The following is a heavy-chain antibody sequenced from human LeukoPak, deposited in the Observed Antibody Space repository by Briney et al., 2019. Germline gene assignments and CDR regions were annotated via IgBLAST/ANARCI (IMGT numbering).Heavy chain of an antibody. V-gene: IGHV3-48*03. J-gene: IGHJ4*02. CDR3: ARAIPQNFLGN. CDR2: ISSSGSTI. D-gene: IGHD2/OR15-2a*01. Sequence: VSYISSSGSTIYYADSVKGRFTISRDNAKNSLYLQMNSLRAEDTAVYYCARAIPQNFLGNWGQGTLVTVSS.